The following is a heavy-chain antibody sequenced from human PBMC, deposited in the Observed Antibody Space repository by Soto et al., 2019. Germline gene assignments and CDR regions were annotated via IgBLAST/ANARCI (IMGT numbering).Heavy chain of an antibody. J-gene: IGHJ5*02. V-gene: IGHV3-23*01. Sequence: EVQLLESGGGLVQPGGSLRLSCAASGFTFSSYAMSWVRQAPGKGLEWGSGISGRGGSTYYADSVKGRFTISRDTSKNTPYLQMNSLRAEDTAVYYCAKAPFIVVVPAAMLNWFDPWGQGTLVTVSS. D-gene: IGHD2-2*01. CDR1: GFTFSSYA. CDR2: ISGRGGST. CDR3: AKAPFIVVVPAAMLNWFDP.